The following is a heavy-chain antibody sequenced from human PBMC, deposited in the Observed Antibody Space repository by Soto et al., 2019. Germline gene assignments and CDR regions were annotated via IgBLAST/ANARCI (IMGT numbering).Heavy chain of an antibody. CDR3: AKDLARAVAGRGSFDY. CDR2: ISYDGSNK. J-gene: IGHJ4*02. Sequence: VPLVESGGGVVQPGRSLRLSCAASGFTFSSYGMHWVRQAPGKGLEWVAVISYDGSNKYYADSVKGRFTISRDNSKNTLYLQMNSLRAEDTAVYYCAKDLARAVAGRGSFDYWGQGTLVTVSS. V-gene: IGHV3-30*18. CDR1: GFTFSSYG. D-gene: IGHD6-19*01.